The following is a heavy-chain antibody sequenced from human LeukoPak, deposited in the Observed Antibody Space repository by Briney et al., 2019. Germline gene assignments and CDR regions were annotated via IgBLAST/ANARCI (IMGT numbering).Heavy chain of an antibody. CDR1: GFTFNNYA. J-gene: IGHJ3*02. Sequence: PGGSLSLSCVSSGFTFNNYAMNWVRQAPGKGLEWVSSISGSGSITYYADSVKGRFTISRDTSKNTLWLQMNSLRAEDTAVYYCAKELAISGTTLGFDIWGQGTMVTVPS. CDR3: AKELAISGTTLGFDI. V-gene: IGHV3-23*01. D-gene: IGHD1-7*01. CDR2: ISGSGSIT.